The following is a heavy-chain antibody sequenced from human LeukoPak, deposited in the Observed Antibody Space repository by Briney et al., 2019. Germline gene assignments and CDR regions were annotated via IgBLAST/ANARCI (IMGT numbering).Heavy chain of an antibody. Sequence: GGSLRLSCAASGFTVSSNYMSWVRQAPGKGLEWVAVIWYNGSKKYYADSVKGRFSISKDNSKNTLYLQMSSLRAEDTAVYYCARDKMISGYYFDHWGQGTLVTVSS. CDR3: ARDKMISGYYFDH. D-gene: IGHD3-22*01. CDR2: IWYNGSKK. CDR1: GFTVSSNY. J-gene: IGHJ4*02. V-gene: IGHV3-33*08.